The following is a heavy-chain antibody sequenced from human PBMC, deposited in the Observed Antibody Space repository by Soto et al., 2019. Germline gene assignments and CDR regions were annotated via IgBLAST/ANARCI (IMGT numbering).Heavy chain of an antibody. Sequence: SETLSLTCAVYGGSFSGYYWSWIRQPPGKGLEWIGEINHSGSTNYNPSLKSRVTISVDTSKNQFSLKLSSVTAADTAVYYCAGLRFSYYYYYMDVWGKGATVTVSS. CDR3: AGLRFSYYYYYMDV. D-gene: IGHD3-3*01. CDR2: INHSGST. J-gene: IGHJ6*03. V-gene: IGHV4-34*01. CDR1: GGSFSGYY.